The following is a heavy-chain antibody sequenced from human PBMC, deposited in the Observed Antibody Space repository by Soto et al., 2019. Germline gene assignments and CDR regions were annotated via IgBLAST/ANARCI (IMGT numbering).Heavy chain of an antibody. Sequence: SETLSLTCTVSGGSISSYYWSWIRQPPGKGLEWIGYIYYSWSTNYNPSLKSRVTISVDTSKNQFSLKLSSVTAADTAVYYCARVLDYGHSPIINWYFDLWGRGTLVTVSS. D-gene: IGHD4-17*01. CDR1: GGSISSYY. V-gene: IGHV4-59*01. CDR3: ARVLDYGHSPIINWYFDL. J-gene: IGHJ2*01. CDR2: IYYSWST.